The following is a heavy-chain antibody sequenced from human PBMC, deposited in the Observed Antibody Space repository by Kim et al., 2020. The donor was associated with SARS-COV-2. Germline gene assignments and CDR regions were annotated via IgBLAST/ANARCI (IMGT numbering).Heavy chain of an antibody. V-gene: IGHV3-33*01. Sequence: GGSLRLSCAASGFTFSSYGTHWVRQAPGKGLEWVAVIWYDGSNKYYADSVKGRFTISRDNSKNTLYLQMNSLRAEDTAVYYCARDRSPAAAGSFDYWGQGTLVTVSS. CDR1: GFTFSSYG. D-gene: IGHD6-13*01. J-gene: IGHJ4*02. CDR3: ARDRSPAAAGSFDY. CDR2: IWYDGSNK.